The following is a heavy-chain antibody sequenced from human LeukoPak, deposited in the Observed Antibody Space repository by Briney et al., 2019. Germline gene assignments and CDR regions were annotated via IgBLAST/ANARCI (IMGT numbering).Heavy chain of an antibody. CDR1: GYTFTGYY. D-gene: IGHD6-13*01. J-gene: IGHJ4*02. Sequence: GASVKVSCKASGYTFTGYYMDWVRQAPGQGLEWMGWINPNSGGTNYAQKFQGRVTMTRDTSVSIAYMELNRVRSDDTAVYYCARALAAAATHWGQGTLVTVCS. V-gene: IGHV1-2*02. CDR2: INPNSGGT. CDR3: ARALAAAATH.